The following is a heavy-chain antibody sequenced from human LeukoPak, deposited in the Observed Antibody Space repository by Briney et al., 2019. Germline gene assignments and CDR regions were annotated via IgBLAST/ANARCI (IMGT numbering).Heavy chain of an antibody. CDR3: ARTYYDYIWGSYLHFDY. J-gene: IGHJ4*02. Sequence: SETLSLTCTVSGGYISSYYWSWIRQPPGKGLEWIGYIYYSGSTNYNPSLKSRVTISVDTSKNQFSLKLSSVTAADTAVYYCARTYYDYIWGSYLHFDYWGQGTLVTVSS. V-gene: IGHV4-59*01. D-gene: IGHD3-16*02. CDR1: GGYISSYY. CDR2: IYYSGST.